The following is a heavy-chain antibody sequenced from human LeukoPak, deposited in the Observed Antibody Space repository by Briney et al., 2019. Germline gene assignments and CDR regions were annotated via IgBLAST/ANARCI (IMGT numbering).Heavy chain of an antibody. V-gene: IGHV4-59*08. CDR1: GGSISSYY. CDR3: ARLKWERLWLTDYFDY. J-gene: IGHJ4*02. Sequence: SETLSLTCTVSGGSISSYYWSWIRQPPGKGLERIGNIYYNGNTDYNPSLKSRVTISVDTSKNQFSLKLNSVTAADTAVYYCARLKWERLWLTDYFDYWGQGTLVTVSS. CDR2: IYYNGNT. D-gene: IGHD1-26*01.